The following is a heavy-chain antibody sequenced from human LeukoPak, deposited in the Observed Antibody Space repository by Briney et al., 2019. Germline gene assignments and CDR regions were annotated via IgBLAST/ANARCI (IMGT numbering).Heavy chain of an antibody. CDR2: ISWNSGRI. V-gene: IGHV3-9*01. D-gene: IGHD3-22*01. CDR3: AKDKMGYDSSGYLFDY. J-gene: IGHJ4*02. CDR1: GFTFDDYA. Sequence: GGSLRLSCAASGFTFDDYAMHWVRQAPGKGLEWVSGISWNSGRIGYADSVRGRFTISRDSAKNSLYLQMNSLRAEDTALYYCAKDKMGYDSSGYLFDYWGQETLVTVSS.